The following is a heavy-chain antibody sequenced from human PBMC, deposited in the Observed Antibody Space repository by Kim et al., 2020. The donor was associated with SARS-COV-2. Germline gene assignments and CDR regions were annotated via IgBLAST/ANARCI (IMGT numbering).Heavy chain of an antibody. Sequence: GGSLRLSCAASGFTFSSYAMHWVRQAPGKGLEWVAVISYDGSNKYYADSVKGRFTISRDNSKNTLYLQMNSLRAEDTAVYYCARAPSDFWSGYYGPHDYWGQGTLVTVSS. CDR2: ISYDGSNK. CDR3: ARAPSDFWSGYYGPHDY. J-gene: IGHJ4*02. D-gene: IGHD3-3*01. V-gene: IGHV3-30-3*01. CDR1: GFTFSSYA.